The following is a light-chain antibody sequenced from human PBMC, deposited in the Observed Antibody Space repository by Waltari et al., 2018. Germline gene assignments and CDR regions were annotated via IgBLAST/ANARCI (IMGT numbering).Light chain of an antibody. CDR1: QSLSSIY. V-gene: IGKV3-20*01. J-gene: IGKJ1*01. CDR3: QQFDSSPGT. CDR2: GTS. Sequence: EIVLTPSPGTPSLSPGERATLSCRASQSLSSIYLAWYQQKPGQAPRLIIYGTSSRATGIPDRFSGSGSGTDFTLTISRLEAEDFAVYYCQQFDSSPGTFGQGTKVEIK.